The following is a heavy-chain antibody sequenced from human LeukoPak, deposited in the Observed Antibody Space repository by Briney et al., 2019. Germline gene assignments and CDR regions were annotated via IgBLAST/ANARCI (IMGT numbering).Heavy chain of an antibody. CDR1: GYTFTGYY. D-gene: IGHD1-7*01. CDR2: INPNSGGT. V-gene: IGHV1-2*02. J-gene: IGHJ4*02. CDR3: ARGRPNWNYNAYYFDY. Sequence: ASVKVSCKASGYTFTGYYMHWVRQAPGQGLEWMGWINPNSGGTSYAQKFQGRVTMTRDTSISTAYMELSRLRSDDTAVYYCARGRPNWNYNAYYFDYWGQGTLVTVSS.